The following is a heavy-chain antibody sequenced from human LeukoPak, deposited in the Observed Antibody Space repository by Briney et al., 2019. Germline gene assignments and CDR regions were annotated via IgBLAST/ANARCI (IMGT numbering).Heavy chain of an antibody. Sequence: SETLSLTCTVSGGSISSSHYYWGWIRQPPGKGLEWIGSIYYSGTTYYNPSLKSRVTISIHTSKNQFSLKLSSVTAADTAVYYCARSNYVWGSYPTPLDAFDIWGQGTMVTVSS. J-gene: IGHJ3*02. D-gene: IGHD3-16*02. V-gene: IGHV4-39*07. CDR3: ARSNYVWGSYPTPLDAFDI. CDR1: GGSISSSHYY. CDR2: IYYSGTT.